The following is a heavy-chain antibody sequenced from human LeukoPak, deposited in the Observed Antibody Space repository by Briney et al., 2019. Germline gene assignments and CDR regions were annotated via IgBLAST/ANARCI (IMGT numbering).Heavy chain of an antibody. J-gene: IGHJ4*02. CDR3: AKGIGLGIDY. CDR2: ISYDGSNK. CDR1: GFTFSSYA. V-gene: IGHV3-30*04. D-gene: IGHD2-21*01. Sequence: PGGSLRLSCAASGFTFSSYAMSWVRQAPGKGLEWVAVISYDGSNKYYADSVKGRFTISRDNSKNTLYLQMNSLRAEDTAVYYCAKGIGLGIDYWGQGTLVTVSS.